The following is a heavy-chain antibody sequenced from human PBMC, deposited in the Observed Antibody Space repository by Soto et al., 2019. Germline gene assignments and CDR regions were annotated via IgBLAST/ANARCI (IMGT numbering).Heavy chain of an antibody. Sequence: PSETLSLTCTVSGASMNNYYWSWIRQPPEKGLEWIAYIYYSGSTKYNPSLKSRVTISFDASKNDISLQVRSATAADAAVYYCARDLKEYCSDGKCNWFDPWGQGTLVTVSS. J-gene: IGHJ5*02. V-gene: IGHV4-59*01. CDR2: IYYSGST. CDR1: GASMNNYY. CDR3: ARDLKEYCSDGKCNWFDP. D-gene: IGHD2-15*01.